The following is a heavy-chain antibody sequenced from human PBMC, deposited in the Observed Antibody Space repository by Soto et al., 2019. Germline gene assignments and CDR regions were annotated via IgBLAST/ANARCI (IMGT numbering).Heavy chain of an antibody. CDR1: GFSLSTSGVG. Sequence: QITLKESGPTLVKPTQTLTLTCTFSGFSLSTSGVGVGWIRQPPGKALEWLALIYWDDDKRYSPSLKSRLTIXKXISKNQVVLTMTNMDPVDTATYYCAHRRDSSWSIDYWGQGTLVTVSS. D-gene: IGHD6-13*01. CDR3: AHRRDSSWSIDY. V-gene: IGHV2-5*02. CDR2: IYWDDDK. J-gene: IGHJ4*02.